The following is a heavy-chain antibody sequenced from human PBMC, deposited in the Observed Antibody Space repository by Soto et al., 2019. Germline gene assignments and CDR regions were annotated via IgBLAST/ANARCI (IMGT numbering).Heavy chain of an antibody. CDR1: GFTFSSYS. CDR3: SRFYGVIILYYYYGMDV. CDR2: ISSSSSYI. D-gene: IGHD3-10*01. V-gene: IGHV3-21*01. J-gene: IGHJ6*02. Sequence: GGSLRLSCAASGFTFSSYSMNWVRQAPGKGLEWVSSISSSSSYIYYADSVKGRFTISRDNAKNSLYLQMNSLRAEDTAVYYYSRFYGVIILYYYYGMDVWGQGTTVTVSS.